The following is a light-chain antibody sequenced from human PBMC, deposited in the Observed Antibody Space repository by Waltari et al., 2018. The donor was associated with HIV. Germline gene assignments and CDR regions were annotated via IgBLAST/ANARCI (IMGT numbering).Light chain of an antibody. V-gene: IGLV1-47*01. CDR1: SSNTGDTY. Sequence: QSALTQPPSTSGTPGQTVTIPCSGSSSNTGDTYVSWYQQLPGTAPKLLIYRNSQRPSGVRDRFSGSKSGTSASLAINDLRSEDEAEYHCAAWDDSLSGWVFGGGTNLTVL. CDR3: AAWDDSLSGWV. J-gene: IGLJ3*02. CDR2: RNS.